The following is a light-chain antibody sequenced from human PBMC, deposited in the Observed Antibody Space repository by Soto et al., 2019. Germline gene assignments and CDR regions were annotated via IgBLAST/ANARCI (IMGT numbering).Light chain of an antibody. J-gene: IGKJ1*01. CDR2: EAS. Sequence: DIQMTQSPSTLSASVGDRVTLTCRASQSISNSLAWYQQKPGKAPKLLIYEASSLKSGVPSRFSGSGSGTEYTITISSLQPDDFATYYCQQYNGYWTFGQGTKVEIK. V-gene: IGKV1-5*03. CDR1: QSISNS. CDR3: QQYNGYWT.